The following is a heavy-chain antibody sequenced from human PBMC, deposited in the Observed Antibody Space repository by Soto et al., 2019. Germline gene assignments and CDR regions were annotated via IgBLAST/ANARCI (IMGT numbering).Heavy chain of an antibody. J-gene: IGHJ4*02. D-gene: IGHD5-12*01. CDR1: GGPIRSYY. CDR2: IAYTGIT. V-gene: IGHV4-59*01. CDR3: AREGFSGYEALDY. Sequence: QVQLQESGPRLLKPSETLSLTCSVSGGPIRSYYLSWVRQAPGKGLEWIAYIAYTGITGYNSSLRGRVTISGDTSQNLFSLKMTSVTAADTAVYYCAREGFSGYEALDYWGQGILVTVS.